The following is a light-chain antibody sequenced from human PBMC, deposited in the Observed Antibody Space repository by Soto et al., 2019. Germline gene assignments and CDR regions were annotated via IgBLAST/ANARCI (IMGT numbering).Light chain of an antibody. Sequence: QSVLTQPASVSGSPGQSITFSCTGTSSDIGVYNYVSWYQQHPDKAPKLIIYEVNNRPSGVSDRFSGSKSGNTASLTISGLQAEDEADYYCSSYTTSNTYVFGTGTKLTVL. CDR3: SSYTTSNTYV. V-gene: IGLV2-14*01. CDR1: SSDIGVYNY. J-gene: IGLJ1*01. CDR2: EVN.